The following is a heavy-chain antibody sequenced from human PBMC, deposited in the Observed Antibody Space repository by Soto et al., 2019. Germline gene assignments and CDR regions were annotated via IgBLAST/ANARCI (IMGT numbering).Heavy chain of an antibody. Sequence: SETLSLTCTVSGASISSSYWSWIRQSPGKGLEWIGYVYHTGSTNYNPSLKSRVTISLDTSKSQFSLNLTSLTTAVTAVYFCARGGNRYSNVASGVGGFDYWGQGSLVTVSS. J-gene: IGHJ4*02. D-gene: IGHD5-12*01. CDR3: ARGGNRYSNVASGVGGFDY. CDR2: VYHTGST. V-gene: IGHV4-59*01. CDR1: GASISSSY.